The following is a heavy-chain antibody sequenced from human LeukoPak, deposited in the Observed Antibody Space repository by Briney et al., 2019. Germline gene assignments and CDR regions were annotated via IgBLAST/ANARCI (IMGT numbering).Heavy chain of an antibody. CDR2: IRYDGNNR. Sequence: GGSLRLSCAASGFSFSSYGMHWVRQAPGKGLEWVAFIRYDGNNRYYTDSVKGRFTNSRDNSKNTLFLQMNSLRAEDTGAYYCAKVVATDYYMDVWGKGTTVTVSS. J-gene: IGHJ6*03. CDR1: GFSFSSYG. V-gene: IGHV3-30*02. CDR3: AKVVATDYYMDV. D-gene: IGHD2-15*01.